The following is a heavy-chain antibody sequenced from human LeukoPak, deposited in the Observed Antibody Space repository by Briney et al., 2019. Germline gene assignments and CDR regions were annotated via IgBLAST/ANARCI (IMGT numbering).Heavy chain of an antibody. D-gene: IGHD4-23*01. CDR1: GFTFSSYG. V-gene: IGHV3-23*01. Sequence: PGGSLRLSCAASGFTFSSYGMSWVRQAPGKGLEWVSAISGSGGSTYYADSVKGRFTISRDNSKNTLYLQMNSLRAEDTAVYYCAKVSPYGGNSRATSFDYWGQGTLVTVSS. J-gene: IGHJ4*02. CDR2: ISGSGGST. CDR3: AKVSPYGGNSRATSFDY.